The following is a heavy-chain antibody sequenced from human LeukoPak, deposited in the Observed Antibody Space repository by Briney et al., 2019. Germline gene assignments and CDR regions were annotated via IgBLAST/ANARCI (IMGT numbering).Heavy chain of an antibody. J-gene: IGHJ6*02. CDR2: ISAYNGNT. CDR3: ARDRYYDILTGYYTYYYYGMDV. V-gene: IGHV1-18*03. Sequence: ASVKVSCKASGYTFTSYGISWVRQAPGQGLEWMGWISAYNGNTNYAQKLQGRVTMTTDTSTSTAYMELRSLRSDDMAVYYCARDRYYDILTGYYTYYYYGMDVWGQGTTVTVSS. CDR1: GYTFTSYG. D-gene: IGHD3-9*01.